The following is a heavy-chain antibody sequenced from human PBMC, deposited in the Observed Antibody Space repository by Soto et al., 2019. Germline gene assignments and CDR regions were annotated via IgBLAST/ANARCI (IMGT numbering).Heavy chain of an antibody. J-gene: IGHJ4*02. V-gene: IGHV1-8*01. Sequence: GASVKVSFKGSGYTFTRYDINWVRQATGQDFEWMGWMNPNNGDTAYAQKFQGRVTMTRDTSKSTAFMELSSLTSEDTAVYYCARGPRNWGVDYWGQGTLVTVSS. D-gene: IGHD7-27*01. CDR3: ARGPRNWGVDY. CDR2: MNPNNGDT. CDR1: GYTFTRYD.